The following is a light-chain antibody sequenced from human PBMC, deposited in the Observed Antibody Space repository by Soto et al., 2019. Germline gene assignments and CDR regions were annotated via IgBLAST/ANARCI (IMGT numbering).Light chain of an antibody. J-gene: IGKJ2*01. CDR1: QGIGNA. CDR3: LHHNTYPPYT. CDR2: AAS. Sequence: DIQMTQSPSSLSASVGDRVTITCRASQGIGNALGWYQQKPGKAPKRLLYAASSLQSGVTSRFSGSGSGTEFTLTISSLQPEDFATYYCLHHNTYPPYTFGHGTKLEIK. V-gene: IGKV1-17*01.